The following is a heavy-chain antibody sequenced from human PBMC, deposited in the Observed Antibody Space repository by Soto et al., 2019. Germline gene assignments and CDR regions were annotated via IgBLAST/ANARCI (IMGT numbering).Heavy chain of an antibody. CDR3: ARGGPTVTADY. V-gene: IGHV4-31*03. CDR2: IYYSGST. CDR1: GGSISSGGYY. D-gene: IGHD4-17*01. J-gene: IGHJ4*02. Sequence: QVQLQESGPRLVKPSQTLSLTCIVSGGSISSGGYYWSWIRQHPGKVLEWIGYIYYSGSTYYNPSLMSRVTISLDTSKNQFSLKLSSVTAADTAVFYCARGGPTVTADYWGQGTLVTVSS.